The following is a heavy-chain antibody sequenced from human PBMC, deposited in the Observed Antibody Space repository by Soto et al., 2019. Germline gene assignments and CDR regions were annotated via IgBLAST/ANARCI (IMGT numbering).Heavy chain of an antibody. CDR3: AKDPVWEGVTEYYYYMDV. CDR2: ISGSGGST. J-gene: IGHJ6*03. D-gene: IGHD3-16*01. CDR1: GFTFSSYA. Sequence: PGGSLRLSCAASGFTFSSYAMSWVRQAPGKGLEWVSAISGSGGSTYYADSVKGRFTISRDNSKNTLYLQMNSLRAEDTAVYYCAKDPVWEGVTEYYYYMDVWGKGTTVTVSS. V-gene: IGHV3-23*01.